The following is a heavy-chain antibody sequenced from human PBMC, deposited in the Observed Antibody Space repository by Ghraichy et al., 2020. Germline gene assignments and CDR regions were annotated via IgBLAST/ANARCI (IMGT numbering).Heavy chain of an antibody. V-gene: IGHV4-59*08. CDR3: ASYVQWLVN. J-gene: IGHJ4*02. D-gene: IGHD6-19*01. Sequence: SETLSLTCTVSGGSISSYYWSWIRQRPGPGLGWIGYVYYSGSTNYNPSLKSRVTISVDTSKTQFSLKLSSVTAADTDVYYCASYVQWLVNWGQGTLVTVSS. CDR1: GGSISSYY. CDR2: VYYSGST.